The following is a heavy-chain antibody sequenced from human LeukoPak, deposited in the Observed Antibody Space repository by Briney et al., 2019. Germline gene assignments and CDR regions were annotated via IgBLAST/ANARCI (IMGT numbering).Heavy chain of an antibody. Sequence: GGSLRLSCAASGFTFDDYAMFWVRQAPAKGLAWVSGISWVSQNIGYAASVKGRFTISRDNAKNSLYLQMNSLRAEDTAFYYCARGNRDSSGFYFYYGMDVWGQGTTVTVSS. D-gene: IGHD6-19*01. CDR2: ISWVSQNI. V-gene: IGHV3-9*01. J-gene: IGHJ6*02. CDR3: ARGNRDSSGFYFYYGMDV. CDR1: GFTFDDYA.